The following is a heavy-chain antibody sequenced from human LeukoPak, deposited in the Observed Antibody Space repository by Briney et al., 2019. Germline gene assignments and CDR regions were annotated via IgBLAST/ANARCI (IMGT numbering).Heavy chain of an antibody. CDR3: ARGGYSGSYFDY. Sequence: PGGALRLSRAPSRFTFSSYSMNWVRQAPRKGLEWVSSISSSSSYIHYPHSAKGRFTISRDNAKNSLCLQMNSVRAEDTAVYYCARGGYSGSYFDYWGEGSLVSVCS. CDR1: RFTFSSYS. CDR2: ISSSSSYI. J-gene: IGHJ4*02. D-gene: IGHD1-26*01. V-gene: IGHV3-21*01.